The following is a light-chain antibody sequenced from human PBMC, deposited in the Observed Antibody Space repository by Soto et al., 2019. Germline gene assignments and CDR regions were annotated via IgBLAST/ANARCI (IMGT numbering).Light chain of an antibody. CDR3: SSYTSSDTYV. V-gene: IGLV2-14*01. Sequence: QSALTQPASVSGSPGQSITISCTGTSSDVGGYNYVSWYQQHPGEAPKLMIYEVSNQPSGVSNRFSGSKSGNTASLTISGLQAEDEADYYCSSYTSSDTYVFGPGTKVTVL. J-gene: IGLJ1*01. CDR2: EVS. CDR1: SSDVGGYNY.